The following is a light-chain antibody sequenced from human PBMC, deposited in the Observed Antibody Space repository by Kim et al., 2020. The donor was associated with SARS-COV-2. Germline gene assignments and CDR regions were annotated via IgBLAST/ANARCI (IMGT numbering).Light chain of an antibody. Sequence: PGQTARLTCGGNNIGRDSVHWYQKKPGQAPVLVIHYDTDRPSGIPDRFSGSNSGNTATLTISWVEPGDEADYYCQVWHRSSDYWVFGGGTQLTVL. CDR1: NIGRDS. J-gene: IGLJ3*02. CDR2: YDT. CDR3: QVWHRSSDYWV. V-gene: IGLV3-21*04.